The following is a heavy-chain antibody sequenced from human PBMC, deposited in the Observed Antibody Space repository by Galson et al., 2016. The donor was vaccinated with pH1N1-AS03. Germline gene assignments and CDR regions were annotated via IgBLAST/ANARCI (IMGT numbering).Heavy chain of an antibody. V-gene: IGHV3-48*02. Sequence: SLRLSCAASGFTFSYYSMNWVRQAPGKGLEWVSYISRGDSIYYADSVKGRFSISRDNAKESLYLQMNSLRDEDTGVYYCARIVTMSDFDSWGQGTLVTVSS. D-gene: IGHD2-21*02. J-gene: IGHJ4*02. CDR1: GFTFSYYS. CDR2: ISRGDSI. CDR3: ARIVTMSDFDS.